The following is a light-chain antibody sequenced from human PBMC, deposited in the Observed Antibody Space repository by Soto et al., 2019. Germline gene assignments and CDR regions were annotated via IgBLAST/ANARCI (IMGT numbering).Light chain of an antibody. Sequence: EIVLTQSPGTLSLSPGERATLSCRASQSVSRSYLAWYQQKPGQAPRLLIYGASTRATGIPDSFSGSGSGTDFTLTISRLEPEDFAVYYCQRYASSPYTFGQGTKLEIK. V-gene: IGKV3-20*01. CDR2: GAS. J-gene: IGKJ2*01. CDR3: QRYASSPYT. CDR1: QSVSRSY.